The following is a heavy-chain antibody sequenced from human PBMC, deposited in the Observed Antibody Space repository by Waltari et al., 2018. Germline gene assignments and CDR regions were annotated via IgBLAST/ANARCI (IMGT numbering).Heavy chain of an antibody. J-gene: IGHJ3*01. V-gene: IGHV3-33*01. Sequence: QLYLVESGGGVVQPGRSLRLSCAASVFTFSSYGMHWVRQPPGKGLQCVADISSTGSNTYYADSVRGRFTISRDNSKNRLYLQMNSLRAEDTAVYYCARDIAFGGVIVMNEAFDFRGRGTTVTVSP. D-gene: IGHD3-16*02. CDR3: ARDIAFGGVIVMNEAFDF. CDR2: ISSTGSNT. CDR1: VFTFSSYG.